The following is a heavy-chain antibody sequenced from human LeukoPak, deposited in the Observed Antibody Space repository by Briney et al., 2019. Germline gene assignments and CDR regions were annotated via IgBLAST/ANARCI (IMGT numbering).Heavy chain of an antibody. V-gene: IGHV1-18*01. CDR2: ISVYNVNT. CDR1: GYTFTSHG. Sequence: ASVKVSCKAAGYTFTSHGISWVRQAPGQGLEWMGWISVYNVNTNEAHTHQGRGTMTTDTDTTTAYMEVRSLRSDETAVYYCARVPVSGPGARFDYWGQGTLVSVCS. CDR3: ARVPVSGPGARFDY. J-gene: IGHJ4*02. D-gene: IGHD4-11*01.